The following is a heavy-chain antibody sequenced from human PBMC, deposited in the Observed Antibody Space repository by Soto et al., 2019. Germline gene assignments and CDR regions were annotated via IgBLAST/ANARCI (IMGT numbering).Heavy chain of an antibody. CDR2: IWYDGSNK. J-gene: IGHJ4*02. CDR3: ARDDSYYYDSSGYYYLGRAIDY. CDR1: GFTFSSYG. V-gene: IGHV3-33*01. Sequence: GGSLRLSCAASGFTFSSYGMHWVRQAPGKGLEWVAVIWYDGSNKYYADSVKGRFTISRDNSKNTLYLQMNSLRAEDTAVYYCARDDSYYYDSSGYYYLGRAIDYWGQGTLVTVSS. D-gene: IGHD3-22*01.